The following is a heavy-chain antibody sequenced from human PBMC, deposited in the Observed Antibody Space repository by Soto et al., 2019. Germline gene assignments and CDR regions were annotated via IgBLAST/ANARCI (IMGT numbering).Heavy chain of an antibody. V-gene: IGHV4-31*03. D-gene: IGHD1-1*01. CDR3: ARGVLY. Sequence: QVQLQESGPGLVKPSQTLSLTCTVSGGSISSGGYFWSWIRQPPGKGLEWIGIIFYSGTTYYNPSLKRRVTISVDTSKHQFSLKLSSVTAADTAGYFCARGVLYWGQGTLVTVSS. CDR2: IFYSGTT. J-gene: IGHJ4*02. CDR1: GGSISSGGYF.